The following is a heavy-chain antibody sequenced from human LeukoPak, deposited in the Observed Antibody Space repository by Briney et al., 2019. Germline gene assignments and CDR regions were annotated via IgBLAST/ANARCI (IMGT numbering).Heavy chain of an antibody. CDR3: ARSWYYDFWSGYYGIDAFDI. Sequence: GGSLRLSCAGSGLNFINYGMNWVRQAPGKGLEWVSYISSSGSTIYYADSVKGRFTISRDNAKNSLYLQMNSLRAEDTAVYYCARSWYYDFWSGYYGIDAFDIWGQGTMVTVSS. D-gene: IGHD3-3*01. CDR2: ISSSGSTI. CDR1: GLNFINYG. V-gene: IGHV3-48*04. J-gene: IGHJ3*02.